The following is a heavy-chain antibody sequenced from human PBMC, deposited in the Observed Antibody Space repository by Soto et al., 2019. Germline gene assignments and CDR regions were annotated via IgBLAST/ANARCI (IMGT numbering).Heavy chain of an antibody. D-gene: IGHD3-3*01. V-gene: IGHV1-3*01. CDR3: ARTSGYYFYDY. CDR2: INAGNGNT. J-gene: IGHJ4*02. CDR1: GYTFTSYA. Sequence: QVQLVQSGAEVKKPGASVKVSCKASGYTFTSYAMHWVRQAPGQRLEWMGWINAGNGNTKYSQKFQGRVTITRETSASTAYMELSSMRSEDTAVYYCARTSGYYFYDYWGQGTLVTVSS.